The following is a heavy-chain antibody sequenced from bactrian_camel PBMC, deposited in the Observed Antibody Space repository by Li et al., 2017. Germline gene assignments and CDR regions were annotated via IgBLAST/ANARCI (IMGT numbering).Heavy chain of an antibody. CDR2: IYSDSTKQ. V-gene: IGHV3S11*01. Sequence: QLVESGGGLVRPGGSLRLSCAASGFTFSNYAMTWIRQAPGKGLEWVSNIYSDSTKQFYSDSVKGRFTIYRDNAKNMVYLQLNSLKTEDTAMYYCTKGVGGTPYNWGQGTQVTVS. D-gene: IGHD6*01. CDR1: GFTFSNYA. J-gene: IGHJ4*01. CDR3: TKGVGGTPYN.